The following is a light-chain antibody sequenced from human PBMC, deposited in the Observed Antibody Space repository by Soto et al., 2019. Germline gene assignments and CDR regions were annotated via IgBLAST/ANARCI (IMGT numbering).Light chain of an antibody. CDR1: QSLSRSD. V-gene: IGKV3D-20*02. CDR2: GAS. CDR3: QQRSTWIT. Sequence: VWTQSPGTLSLSAGERATLSGRASQSLSRSDLAWSKQKPGQAPGRRMYGASSRATGIQARFSGSASGTVFTLTIHSLAPEEFAFDDCQQRSTWITVGQGTRLDIK. J-gene: IGKJ5*01.